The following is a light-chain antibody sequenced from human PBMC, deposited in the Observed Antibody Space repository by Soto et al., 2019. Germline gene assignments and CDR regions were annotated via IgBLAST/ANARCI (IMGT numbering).Light chain of an antibody. CDR2: GAY. J-gene: IGKJ5*01. V-gene: IGKV3-15*01. CDR3: QQYNNWPFIT. CDR1: QSVSTN. Sequence: EIVLTQSPGTLSLSPGERATLSCRASQSVSTNLAWYQQRPGQAPRLIISGAYTRATGIPARFSGSGSGTEFTLTISSLQSEDFAVYYCQQYNNWPFITFGQGTRLEIK.